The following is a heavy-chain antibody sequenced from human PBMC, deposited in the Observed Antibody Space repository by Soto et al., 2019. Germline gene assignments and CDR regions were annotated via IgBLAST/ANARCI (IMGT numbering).Heavy chain of an antibody. D-gene: IGHD4-17*01. CDR3: ARPMMTTRLVPNRFDY. CDR2: IIPIFGTA. J-gene: IGHJ4*02. V-gene: IGHV1-69*01. CDR1: VGTFSSYA. Sequence: QVQLVQSGAEVKKPGYSVKVSCKASVGTFSSYAISWVRQAPGQGLEWMGGIIPIFGTANYAQKFQGRVTITADESTSTADMELGRLRSEYTAVYYCARPMMTTRLVPNRFDYWGQGTLVTVSS.